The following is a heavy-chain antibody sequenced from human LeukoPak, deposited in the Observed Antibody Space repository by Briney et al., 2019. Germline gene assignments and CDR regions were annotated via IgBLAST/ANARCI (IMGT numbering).Heavy chain of an antibody. Sequence: GGSLRLSCAASGFIFTNYWMNWVRQTPGKGLEWVASIKQDGSAEYYVDSARGRFTISRDNAQNSFYLQMNSLRVEDTAVYYCARDVGASGSLDYWGQGTLVTVSS. CDR3: ARDVGASGSLDY. J-gene: IGHJ4*02. CDR2: IKQDGSAE. D-gene: IGHD3-10*01. CDR1: GFIFTNYW. V-gene: IGHV3-7*03.